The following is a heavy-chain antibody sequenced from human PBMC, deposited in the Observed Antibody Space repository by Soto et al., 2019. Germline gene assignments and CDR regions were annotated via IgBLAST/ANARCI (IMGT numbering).Heavy chain of an antibody. V-gene: IGHV1-18*01. CDR2: ISAYNGNT. CDR1: GYTFTSYA. CDR3: ARDFFYDSSGYYYVNPPNFDY. J-gene: IGHJ4*02. D-gene: IGHD3-22*01. Sequence: ASVKVSCKASGYTFTSYAMHWVRQAPGQRLEWMGWISAYNGNTNYAQKLQGRVTMTTDTSTSTAYMELRSLRSDDTAVYYCARDFFYDSSGYYYVNPPNFDYWGQGTLVTVSS.